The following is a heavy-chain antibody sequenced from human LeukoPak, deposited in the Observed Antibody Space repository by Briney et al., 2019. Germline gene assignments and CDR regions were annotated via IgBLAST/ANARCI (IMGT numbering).Heavy chain of an antibody. CDR1: GFTFSHFG. D-gene: IGHD4-11*01. V-gene: IGHV3-33*06. CDR3: AKGAQRGFDYSNSLEH. J-gene: IGHJ4*02. Sequence: PGTSLRLSCEASGFTFSHFGMHWVRQAPGKGLEWVAVWSDATNEYYADSVKGRFTISRDNFKKTVSLQMNSLRAEDTAVYYCAKGAQRGFDYSNSLEHWGQGSLVTVSS. CDR2: WSDATNE.